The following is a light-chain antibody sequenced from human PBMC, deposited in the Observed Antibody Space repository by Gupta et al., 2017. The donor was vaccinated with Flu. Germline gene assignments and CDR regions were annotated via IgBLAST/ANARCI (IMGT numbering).Light chain of an antibody. CDR2: DEN. CDR1: NIERKS. CDR3: QVWDSSGDHPFV. V-gene: IGLV3-21*02. Sequence: SYALTQPPSVSVAPGQTARIPCGGNNIERKSVHWYQQRPGQAPVLVVYDENDRPSGIPDRFSDSKSGNTATLTISRVVAGDEADYYCQVWDSSGDHPFVFGTGTKVTVL. J-gene: IGLJ1*01.